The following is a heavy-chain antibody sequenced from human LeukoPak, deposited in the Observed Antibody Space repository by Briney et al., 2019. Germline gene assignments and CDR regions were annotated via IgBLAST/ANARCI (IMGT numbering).Heavy chain of an antibody. V-gene: IGHV3-43*02. CDR2: IIGDGGST. CDR3: ARDTGWYFDL. CDR1: GFTFSNFE. J-gene: IGHJ2*01. Sequence: SGGSLRLSCAASGFTFSNFEMNWVRQAPGKGLEWVSLIIGDGGSTFYADSVRGRFTISRDNAKNTVFLQMISLRAEDTAVYYCARDTGWYFDLWGRGTLVTVSS.